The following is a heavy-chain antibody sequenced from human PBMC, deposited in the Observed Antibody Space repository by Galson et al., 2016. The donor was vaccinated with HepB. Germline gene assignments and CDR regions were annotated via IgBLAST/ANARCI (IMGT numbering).Heavy chain of an antibody. J-gene: IGHJ3*02. Sequence: CLRLSCAASGFTVSSNYMHWVRQAPGKGLEWVSVIYNGGNTYYADSVKGRFTISRDNSKNTLYLQMNSLRAEDTAVYYCARGFRLGDLSSPRERDAFDMWGQGTMVTVSS. CDR1: GFTVSSNY. V-gene: IGHV3-53*01. D-gene: IGHD3-16*02. CDR2: IYNGGNT. CDR3: ARGFRLGDLSSPRERDAFDM.